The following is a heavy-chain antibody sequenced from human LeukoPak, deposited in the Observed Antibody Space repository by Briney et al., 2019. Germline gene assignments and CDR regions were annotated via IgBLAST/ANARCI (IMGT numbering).Heavy chain of an antibody. CDR2: IYYSGST. J-gene: IGHJ4*02. Sequence: SETLSLTCTVSGGSISSFYWSWIRQPPGKGLEWIGYIYYSGSTNYNPSLKSRVTISVDTSKNQFSLKLSSVTAADTAVYYCARGIAVAGTLDYWGQGTLVTVSS. CDR1: GGSISSFY. V-gene: IGHV4-59*08. CDR3: ARGIAVAGTLDY. D-gene: IGHD6-19*01.